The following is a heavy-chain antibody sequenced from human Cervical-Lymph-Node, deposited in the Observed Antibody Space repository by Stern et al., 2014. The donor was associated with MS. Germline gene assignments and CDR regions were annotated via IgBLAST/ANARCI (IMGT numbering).Heavy chain of an antibody. CDR3: ARGSGDNWFGP. CDR1: GG. Sequence: QVQLVQSGAEVKKPGSSVTVSCKSSGGISWVRKAPGQGLEWMGGVIPFVGTPNYAQKFQGRVTITADTSTNTTYLHLSRLTSADTAVYYCARGSGDNWFGPWGQGTLVTVSS. CDR2: VIPFVGTP. D-gene: IGHD3-10*01. J-gene: IGHJ5*02. V-gene: IGHV1-69*06.